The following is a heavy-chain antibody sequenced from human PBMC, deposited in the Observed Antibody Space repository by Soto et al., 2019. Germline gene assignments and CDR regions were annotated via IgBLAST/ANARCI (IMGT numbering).Heavy chain of an antibody. Sequence: EVQLVESGGGLVKPGGSLRLSCAASGFTFSSYSMNWVRQAPGKGLEWVSSISSSSSYIYYADSVKGRFTISRDNAKNSLYLQMNSLRAEDTAVYYCARDDIVVVPAAHDYWGPGNLVTVSS. V-gene: IGHV3-21*01. CDR2: ISSSSSYI. J-gene: IGHJ4*02. D-gene: IGHD2-2*01. CDR1: GFTFSSYS. CDR3: ARDDIVVVPAAHDY.